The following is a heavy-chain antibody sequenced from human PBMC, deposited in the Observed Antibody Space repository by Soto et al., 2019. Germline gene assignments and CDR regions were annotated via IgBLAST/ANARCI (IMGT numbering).Heavy chain of an antibody. CDR1: GYSFSRSL. J-gene: IGHJ6*02. Sequence: GGSLKIFCKGSGYSFSRSLVGWGGPMPGKGLEWMGIIYPGDSDTRYSPSFQGQVTISADKSISTAYLQWSSLKASDTAMYYCARHGRNWSDGMDVWGQGITVTVSS. V-gene: IGHV5-51*01. CDR2: IYPGDSDT. CDR3: ARHGRNWSDGMDV.